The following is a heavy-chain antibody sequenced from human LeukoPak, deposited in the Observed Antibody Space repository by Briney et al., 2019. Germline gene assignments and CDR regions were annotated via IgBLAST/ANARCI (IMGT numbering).Heavy chain of an antibody. J-gene: IGHJ4*02. CDR3: ARLYASIWDPFDY. CDR2: IWHNGTNK. Sequence: PGGSLRLSCAASGFTFSSYGMHWVRQAPGKGLEWVAVIWHNGTNKYYADSVNGRFTISRDNSKNTVYLQMNSLRAEDTAVYYCARLYASIWDPFDYWGQGTLVTVSS. V-gene: IGHV3-33*01. D-gene: IGHD2-8*01. CDR1: GFTFSSYG.